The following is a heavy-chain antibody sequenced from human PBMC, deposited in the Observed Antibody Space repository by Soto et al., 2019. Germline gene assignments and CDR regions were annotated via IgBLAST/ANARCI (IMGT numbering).Heavy chain of an antibody. D-gene: IGHD3-22*01. CDR3: ARAVMIVVVITPDAFDI. CDR1: GFTFSNYA. Sequence: QVQLVESGGGVVQPGRSLRLSCAASGFTFSNYAMHWVRQAPGKGLEWVAVISYDGSNKYYADSVKGRFTISRDNSKNTLYLQMNSLRAEDTAAYYCARAVMIVVVITPDAFDIWGQGTMVTVSS. V-gene: IGHV3-30-3*01. CDR2: ISYDGSNK. J-gene: IGHJ3*02.